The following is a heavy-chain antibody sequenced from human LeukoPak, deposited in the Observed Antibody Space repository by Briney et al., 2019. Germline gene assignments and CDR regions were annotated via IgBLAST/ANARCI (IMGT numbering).Heavy chain of an antibody. CDR1: GFTFSSYA. V-gene: IGHV3-23*01. J-gene: IGHJ4*02. D-gene: IGHD5-12*01. CDR2: ISGSGGST. CDR3: AKVSGYVQRPYCDD. Sequence: GGSLRLSCAASGFTFSSYAMSWVSQAPGKGLEWVSAISGSGGSTYYADSVKGRFTISRDNSKNTLYLQMNSLRAEDTAVYYCAKVSGYVQRPYCDDRGQGTLVTVSS.